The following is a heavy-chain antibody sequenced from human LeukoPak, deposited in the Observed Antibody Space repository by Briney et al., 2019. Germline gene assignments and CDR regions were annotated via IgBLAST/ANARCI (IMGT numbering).Heavy chain of an antibody. CDR2: VYTSGSP. CDR3: AREVVPAVGDYFDY. J-gene: IGHJ4*02. D-gene: IGHD2-2*01. V-gene: IGHV4-4*07. Sequence: PSETLSLTCNVSGASINTYYWSWIRQSAGGGLEFIGRVYTSGSPDYNPSLKSRVAMSADTSKNQFSLELTSVTPADTAVYYCAREVVPAVGDYFDYWGQGTLVTVSS. CDR1: GASINTYY.